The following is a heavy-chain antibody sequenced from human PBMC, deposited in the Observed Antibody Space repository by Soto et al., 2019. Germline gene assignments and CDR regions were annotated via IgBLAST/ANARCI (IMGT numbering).Heavy chain of an antibody. D-gene: IGHD6-19*01. CDR2: IYTSGST. CDR3: ARDQGVAGIFDDAFDI. CDR1: GGSISSYY. J-gene: IGHJ3*02. Sequence: QVQLQESGPGLVKPSETLSLTCTVSGGSISSYYWSWIRQPAGKGLEWIGRIYTSGSTNYNPSLKSRVTMSVDTSKNQFSLKLSSVTAADTAVYYCARDQGVAGIFDDAFDIWGQGTMVTVSS. V-gene: IGHV4-4*07.